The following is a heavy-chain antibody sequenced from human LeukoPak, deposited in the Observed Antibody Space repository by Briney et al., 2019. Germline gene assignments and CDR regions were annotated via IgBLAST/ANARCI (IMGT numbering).Heavy chain of an antibody. CDR3: ARDPTTDAFDL. J-gene: IGHJ3*01. D-gene: IGHD4-17*01. CDR2: IYSGGST. V-gene: IGHV3-66*01. CDR1: GFTFSDYY. Sequence: GGSLRLSCAASGFTFSDYYMSWIRQAPGKGLEWVSVIYSGGSTYYADSVKGRFTISRDNSKNTLFLQMNSLRAEDTAVYYCARDPTTDAFDLWGQGTLVTVSS.